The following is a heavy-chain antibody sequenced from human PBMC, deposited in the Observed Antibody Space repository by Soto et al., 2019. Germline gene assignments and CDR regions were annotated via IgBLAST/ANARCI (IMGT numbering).Heavy chain of an antibody. CDR2: IYYSGST. V-gene: IGHV4-30-4*01. D-gene: IGHD3-10*01. Sequence: LSLTCTVSGGSISSGDYYWSWIRQPPGKGLEWIGYIYYSGSTYYNPSLKSRVTISVDTSKNQFSLKLSSVTAADTAVYYCARYVGYYGSGSYYKRDIDYWGQGTLVTVS. CDR1: GGSISSGDYY. CDR3: ARYVGYYGSGSYYKRDIDY. J-gene: IGHJ4*02.